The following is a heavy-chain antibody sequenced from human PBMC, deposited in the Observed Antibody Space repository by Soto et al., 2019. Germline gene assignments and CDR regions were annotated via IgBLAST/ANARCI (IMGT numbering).Heavy chain of an antibody. Sequence: ASVKVSCKASGYTFTSYGISWVRQAPGQGLEWMGWISAYNGNTNYAQKLQGRVTMTTDTSTSTAYMELRSLRSDDTAVYYCARGRVQAGNGGDRFDPWGQGTLVTVSS. J-gene: IGHJ5*02. CDR1: GYTFTSYG. V-gene: IGHV1-18*01. D-gene: IGHD3-16*01. CDR2: ISAYNGNT. CDR3: ARGRVQAGNGGDRFDP.